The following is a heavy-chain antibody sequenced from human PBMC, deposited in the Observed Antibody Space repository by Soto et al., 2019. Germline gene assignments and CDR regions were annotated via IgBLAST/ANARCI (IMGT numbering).Heavy chain of an antibody. D-gene: IGHD3-10*01. Sequence: SETLSLTCTVSGGSISSYYWSWIRQPPGKGLEWIGCIYYSGSTNYNPSLKSRVTISVDTSKNQFSLKLSSVTAADTAVYYCARDSTMVRSRGMDVWGQGTTVTVSS. V-gene: IGHV4-59*01. CDR1: GGSISSYY. CDR2: IYYSGST. J-gene: IGHJ6*02. CDR3: ARDSTMVRSRGMDV.